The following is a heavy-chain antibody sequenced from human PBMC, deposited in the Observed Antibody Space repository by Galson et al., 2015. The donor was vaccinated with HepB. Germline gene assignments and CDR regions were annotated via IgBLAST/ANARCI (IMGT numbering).Heavy chain of an antibody. CDR1: GFTVSHYW. CDR3: ARGPSSYYGTSWFDP. D-gene: IGHD3-10*01. J-gene: IGHJ5*02. Sequence: SLRLSCAASGFTVSHYWMNWVRQAPGKGLEWVASIKADGSEKFYVDSVRGRFTMSRDTAEKSLYLQMNSLRGEDTAVYYCARGPSSYYGTSWFDPWGQGTLVTVSS. V-gene: IGHV3-7*03. CDR2: IKADGSEK.